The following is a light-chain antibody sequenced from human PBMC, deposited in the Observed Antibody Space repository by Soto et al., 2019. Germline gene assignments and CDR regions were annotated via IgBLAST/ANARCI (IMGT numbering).Light chain of an antibody. Sequence: DIQITQSPSTLSGSVGDSVTITCRASQTISSWLAWYQQKPGKAPKLLIYKASTLKSGVPSRFSGSGSGTEFTLTISSXQPDDFATYYCQHYNSYSDAFGQGTKVDIK. J-gene: IGKJ1*01. CDR2: KAS. CDR1: QTISSW. CDR3: QHYNSYSDA. V-gene: IGKV1-5*03.